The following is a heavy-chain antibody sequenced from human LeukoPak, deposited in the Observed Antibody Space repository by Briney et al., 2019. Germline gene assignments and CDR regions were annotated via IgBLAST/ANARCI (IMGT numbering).Heavy chain of an antibody. CDR2: IWYDGSNK. CDR3: ARDPAMTYYFDY. Sequence: VQPGGSLRLSCSASGFTFSSYGMHWVRQAPGKGLEWVAVIWYDGSNKYYADSVKGRFTISRDNSKNTLYLQMNSLRAEDTAVYYCARDPAMTYYFDYWGQGTLVTVSS. J-gene: IGHJ4*02. CDR1: GFTFSSYG. V-gene: IGHV3-33*08.